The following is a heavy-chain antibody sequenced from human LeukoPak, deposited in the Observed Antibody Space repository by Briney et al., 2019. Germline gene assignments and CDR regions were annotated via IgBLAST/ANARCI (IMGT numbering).Heavy chain of an antibody. CDR1: GYTFTSYD. J-gene: IGHJ4*02. V-gene: IGHV1-8*03. D-gene: IGHD2-2*01. CDR3: ARGLVPAAPDAFDY. Sequence: ASVKVSCKASGYTFTSYDLNWVRQATGQGLEWMGWMNPNSGNTGYAQKFQGRVTITRNTSISTAYMELSSLRSEDTAVYYCARGLVPAAPDAFDYWGQGTLVTVSS. CDR2: MNPNSGNT.